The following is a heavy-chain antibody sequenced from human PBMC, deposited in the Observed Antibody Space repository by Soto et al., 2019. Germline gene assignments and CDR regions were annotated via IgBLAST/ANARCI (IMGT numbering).Heavy chain of an antibody. CDR1: GFTFSSYS. CDR2: ISSSSSYI. J-gene: IGHJ4*02. V-gene: IGHV3-21*01. D-gene: IGHD3-9*01. Sequence: GGSLRLSCAASGFTFSSYSMNWVRQAPGKGLEWVSSISSSSSYIYYADSVKGRFTISRDNAKNSLYLQMNSLRAEDTAVYYCARTYCDILAGYYIDYWGQGTLVTVSS. CDR3: ARTYCDILAGYYIDY.